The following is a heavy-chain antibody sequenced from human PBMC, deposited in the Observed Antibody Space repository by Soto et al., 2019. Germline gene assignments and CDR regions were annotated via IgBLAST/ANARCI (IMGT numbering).Heavy chain of an antibody. V-gene: IGHV4-34*01. CDR3: AREQEAAFDP. Sequence: SETLSLTCAVYGGSFSGEYWSWLSQPPGKGLEWIGEINHSGSTNYNPSLKSRVTISVDTSKNQFSLKLSSVTAADTTVYYCAREQEAAFDPWGQGTLVTVSS. CDR2: INHSGST. CDR1: GGSFSGEY. J-gene: IGHJ5*02. D-gene: IGHD2-15*01.